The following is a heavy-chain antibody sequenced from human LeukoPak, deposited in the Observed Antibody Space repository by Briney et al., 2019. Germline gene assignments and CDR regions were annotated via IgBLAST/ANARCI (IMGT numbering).Heavy chain of an antibody. CDR1: GFTFSSYW. J-gene: IGHJ4*02. Sequence: PGGSLRLSCAASGFTFSSYWMHWVRQAPGKGLVWVSHINNDGSSTTYADSVEGRFATSRDNAKNTLYLQMNSLRVEDTAVYYCAILRGTVTASYYWGQGTLVTVSS. D-gene: IGHD4-11*01. CDR2: INNDGSST. V-gene: IGHV3-74*01. CDR3: AILRGTVTASYY.